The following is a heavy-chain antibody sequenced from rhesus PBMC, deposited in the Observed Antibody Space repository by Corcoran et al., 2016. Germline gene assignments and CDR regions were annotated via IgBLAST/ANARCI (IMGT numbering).Heavy chain of an antibody. Sequence: QVQLQESGPGLVTPSETLSLTCAVSGGSIRDYYYWNWIRQPPGPGLEWIGNIYGNSASTHYNPSLKSRVTISKDTSKNQFFLKLSSVTAADTAVYYCARDQGYSGIPYYFDYWGQGVLVTVSS. CDR3: ARDQGYSGIPYYFDY. V-gene: IGHV4S9*01. J-gene: IGHJ4*01. CDR1: GGSIRDYYY. CDR2: IYGNSAST. D-gene: IGHD6-25*01.